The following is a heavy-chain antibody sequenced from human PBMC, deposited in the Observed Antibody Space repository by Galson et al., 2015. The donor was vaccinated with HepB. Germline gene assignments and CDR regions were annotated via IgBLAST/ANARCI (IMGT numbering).Heavy chain of an antibody. Sequence: SLRLSCAASGFTFSDYYMSWIRQAPGKGLEWVSYISSSSYTNYADSVKGRFTISRDNAKNSLYLQMNSLRAEDTAVYYCARAPGCGGDCYNYYYYGMDVWGQGTTVTVSS. CDR3: ARAPGCGGDCYNYYYYGMDV. V-gene: IGHV3-11*05. CDR1: GFTFSDYY. J-gene: IGHJ6*02. CDR2: ISSSSYT. D-gene: IGHD2-21*02.